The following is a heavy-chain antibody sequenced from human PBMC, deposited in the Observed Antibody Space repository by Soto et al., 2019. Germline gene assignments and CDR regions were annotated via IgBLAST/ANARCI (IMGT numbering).Heavy chain of an antibody. CDR3: ARVGGCSGGSCYPPWYFDL. V-gene: IGHV1-18*01. CDR2: ISTYNGDT. J-gene: IGHJ2*01. D-gene: IGHD2-15*01. Sequence: QVQLVQSGAEVKKPGASVKVSCKASGYTFNTYGISWVRLAPGQGLEWMGWISTYNGDTDYAQKLQGRVTMTTDTSTSTASMELRSLRSDDTAVYYCARVGGCSGGSCYPPWYFDLWGRGTLVTFSS. CDR1: GYTFNTYG.